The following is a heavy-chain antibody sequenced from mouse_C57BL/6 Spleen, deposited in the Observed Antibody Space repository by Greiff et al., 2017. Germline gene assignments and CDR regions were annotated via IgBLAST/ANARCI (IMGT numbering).Heavy chain of an antibody. CDR3: GRHEQYDYAFAY. D-gene: IGHD2-4*01. CDR2: FNSGSGSI. V-gene: IGHV1-62-2*01. J-gene: IGHJ3*01. CDR1: GYTFTEYT. Sequence: VQLQQSGAELVKPGASVKLSCKASGYTFTEYTIHWVRQGPGQGLEWIGWFNSGSGSIKYNEKFKDKSTLTADKSSSTVYMEHSRLTSEDSAVYFCGRHEQYDYAFAYWGQGTLVTVSA.